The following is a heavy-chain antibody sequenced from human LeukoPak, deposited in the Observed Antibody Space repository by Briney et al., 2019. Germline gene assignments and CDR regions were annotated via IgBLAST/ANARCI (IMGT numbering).Heavy chain of an antibody. V-gene: IGHV3-15*01. CDR1: RFTFSNAW. CDR2: IRSKPDGGTT. CDR3: TTVDTAMVFEK. J-gene: IGHJ4*02. Sequence: PGGSLRLSCAASRFTFSNAWMSWVRQAPGKGLEWVGRIRSKPDGGTTDYAAPVKGRFTISRDDSKNTLYLQMNSLKTEDTAVYYCTTVDTAMVFEKWGQGTLVTVSS. D-gene: IGHD5-18*01.